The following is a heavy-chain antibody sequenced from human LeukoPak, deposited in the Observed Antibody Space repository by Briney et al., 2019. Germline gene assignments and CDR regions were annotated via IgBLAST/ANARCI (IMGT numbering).Heavy chain of an antibody. J-gene: IGHJ4*02. CDR2: IYYSGST. CDR3: ARLEQTIAARPLAY. Sequence: ETLSLTCTVSGGSISSSSYYWGWIRQPPGKGLEWIGTIYYSGSTYFNPSLKSRVTVSVDTSKNQFSLKLSSVTAADTAVYYCARLEQTIAARPLAYWGQGTLVTVSS. V-gene: IGHV4-39*01. CDR1: GGSISSSSYY. D-gene: IGHD6-6*01.